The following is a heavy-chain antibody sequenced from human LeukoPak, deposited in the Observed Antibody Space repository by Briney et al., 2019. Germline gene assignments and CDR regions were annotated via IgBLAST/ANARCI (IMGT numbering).Heavy chain of an antibody. J-gene: IGHJ4*02. CDR2: IYYSGST. CDR3: ARVGTYGSGSYLSWLDY. CDR1: GGSISSYC. D-gene: IGHD3-10*01. Sequence: SETLSLTCTVSGGSISSYCWSWLRQPPGKGLEWMGYIYYSGSTNYNPSLKSRATISVDTSKNQFSLKLSSVTAADTAVYYCARVGTYGSGSYLSWLDYWGQGTLVTVSS. V-gene: IGHV4-59*01.